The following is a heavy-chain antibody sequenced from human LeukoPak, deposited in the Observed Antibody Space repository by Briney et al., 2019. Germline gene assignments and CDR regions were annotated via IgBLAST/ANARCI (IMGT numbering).Heavy chain of an antibody. CDR1: GDSVSSHSTT. J-gene: IGHJ4*02. Sequence: SQTLSLTCVISGDSVSSHSTTWNWIRQSPSSGLEWLGRTFYRAKWYSDYAISVKSRITITADTSKNQFSLQLNSVTPDDTAVYYCARGPVGHFDSWGQGALFTVSS. V-gene: IGHV6-1*01. CDR3: ARGPVGHFDS. CDR2: TFYRAKWYS.